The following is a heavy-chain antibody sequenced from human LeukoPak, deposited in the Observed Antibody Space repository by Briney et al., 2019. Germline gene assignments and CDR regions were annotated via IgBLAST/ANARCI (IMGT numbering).Heavy chain of an antibody. CDR2: ISYDGSNK. CDR1: GFTFSSYA. D-gene: IGHD3-9*01. CDR3: ARVYAAYYDILTGSPYYFDY. Sequence: GRSLRLSCAASGFTFSSYAMHWVRQAPGKGLEWVAVISYDGSNKYYADSVKGRFTISRDNSKNTLYLQMNSLRAEDTAVYYCARVYAAYYDILTGSPYYFDYWGQGTLVTVSS. V-gene: IGHV3-30-3*01. J-gene: IGHJ4*02.